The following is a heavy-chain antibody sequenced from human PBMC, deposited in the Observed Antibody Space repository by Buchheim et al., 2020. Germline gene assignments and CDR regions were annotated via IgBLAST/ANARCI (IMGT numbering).Heavy chain of an antibody. V-gene: IGHV4-39*01. J-gene: IGHJ3*02. CDR3: ARGTFNSGYASDAFDI. CDR2: IYYSGST. Sequence: QLQLQESGPGLVKPSETLSLTCTVSGGSISSSSYYWGWIRQPPGKGLEWIGSIYYSGSTYYNPSLKSRVTISVDTSKNQFSLKLSSVTAADTAVYYCARGTFNSGYASDAFDIWGQGT. CDR1: GGSISSSSYY. D-gene: IGHD5-12*01.